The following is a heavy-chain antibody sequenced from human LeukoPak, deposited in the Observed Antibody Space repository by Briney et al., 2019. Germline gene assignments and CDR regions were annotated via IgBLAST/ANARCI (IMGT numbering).Heavy chain of an antibody. CDR1: GYTFTGYY. CDR3: ARATITTFGVVSHIPPDY. V-gene: IGHV1-2*06. J-gene: IGHJ4*02. CDR2: INPNSGGT. Sequence: ASVKVSCKASGYTFTGYYMHWVRQAPGQGLEWMGRINPNSGGTNYAQKFQGRVTMTRDTSISTAYMELSRLRSDDTAVYYCARATITTFGVVSHIPPDYWGQGTLVTVSS. D-gene: IGHD3-3*01.